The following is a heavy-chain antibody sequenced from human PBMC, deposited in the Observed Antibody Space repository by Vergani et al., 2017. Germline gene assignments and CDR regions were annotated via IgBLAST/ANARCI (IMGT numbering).Heavy chain of an antibody. D-gene: IGHD2-2*01. CDR1: GFTFSSYG. CDR3: ARWGYCSSTSCYSGAFDI. Sequence: QVQLVESGGGVVQPGGSLRLSCAASGFTFSSYGMHWVRQAPGKGLEWVAFIRYDGSNKYYADSVKGRFTISRDNSKNTLYLQMNSLRAEDTAVYYCARWGYCSSTSCYSGAFDIWGQGTMVTVSS. V-gene: IGHV3-30*02. CDR2: IRYDGSNK. J-gene: IGHJ3*02.